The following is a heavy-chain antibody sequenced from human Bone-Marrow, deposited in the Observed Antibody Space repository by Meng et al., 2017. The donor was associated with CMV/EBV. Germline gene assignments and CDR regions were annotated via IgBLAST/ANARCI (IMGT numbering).Heavy chain of an antibody. CDR2: IYYSGST. Sequence: SETLSLTCTVSGGSISSYYWSWIRQPPGKGLEWIGYIYYSGSTNYNPSLKSRVTISVDTSKNQFSLKLSSVTAADTAVYYCAIYCSSTSCWGYYFDYWGQGTLVTVSS. J-gene: IGHJ4*02. V-gene: IGHV4-59*12. D-gene: IGHD2-2*01. CDR3: AIYCSSTSCWGYYFDY. CDR1: GGSISSYY.